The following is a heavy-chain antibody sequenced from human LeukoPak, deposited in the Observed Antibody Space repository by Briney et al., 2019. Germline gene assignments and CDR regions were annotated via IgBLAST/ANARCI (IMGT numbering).Heavy chain of an antibody. CDR1: GDSIINYY. Sequence: PSETLSLTCTVSGDSIINYYWSWIRQPPGKGLEWIGYIFYIGSTNYNPSLKSRVTISLDTSKNQFSLDLSSVTAADTAVYYCAREAVGSNGYYPFDYWGQGILVTVSS. V-gene: IGHV4-59*13. CDR2: IFYIGST. D-gene: IGHD3-22*01. J-gene: IGHJ4*02. CDR3: AREAVGSNGYYPFDY.